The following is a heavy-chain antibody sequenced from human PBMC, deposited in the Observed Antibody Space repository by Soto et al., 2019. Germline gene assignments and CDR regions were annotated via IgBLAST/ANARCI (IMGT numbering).Heavy chain of an antibody. Sequence: SLRLSCAASGFTFSSYEMHWVRQTPGKGLEWVAIISYDGSNKYYADSVKGRFTFSRDNSRNMLYLQMNSLRAEDAAVYYCVRRSTLSYHGMDVWAQGTTVTVSS. D-gene: IGHD4-4*01. CDR3: VRRSTLSYHGMDV. V-gene: IGHV3-30-3*01. J-gene: IGHJ6*02. CDR2: ISYDGSNK. CDR1: GFTFSSYE.